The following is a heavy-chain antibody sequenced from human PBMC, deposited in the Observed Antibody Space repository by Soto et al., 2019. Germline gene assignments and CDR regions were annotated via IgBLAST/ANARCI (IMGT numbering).Heavy chain of an antibody. J-gene: IGHJ4*02. D-gene: IGHD7-27*01. V-gene: IGHV3-23*01. Sequence: EVQLLESGGGLVQPGGSLRLSCAVSGFTFTNYAMTWVRQAAGKGLEWVSSISSNGVNTFYADSVKGRFAISRDTSKNTRYVQMNSLRGEDSAVYFCAKVGIGELLGLDYWGKGTLVTVSS. CDR3: AKVGIGELLGLDY. CDR2: ISSNGVNT. CDR1: GFTFTNYA.